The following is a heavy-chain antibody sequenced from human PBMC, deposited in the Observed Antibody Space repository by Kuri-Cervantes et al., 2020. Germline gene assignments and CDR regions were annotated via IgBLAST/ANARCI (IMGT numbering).Heavy chain of an antibody. V-gene: IGHV1-2*02. CDR3: ASREKRDGYNSYGIDV. J-gene: IGHJ6*02. D-gene: IGHD5-24*01. CDR1: GYTFTGYY. CDR2: INPNSGGT. Sequence: ASVKVSCKASGYTFTGYYMHWVRQAPGQGLERMGWINPNSGGTNYAQKFQGRVTMTRDTSISTAYMELSRLRSDDTAVYYCASREKRDGYNSYGIDVWGQGTTVTVSS.